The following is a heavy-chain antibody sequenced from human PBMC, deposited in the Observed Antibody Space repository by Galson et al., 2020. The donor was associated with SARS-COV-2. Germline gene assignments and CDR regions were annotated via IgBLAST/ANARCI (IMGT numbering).Heavy chain of an antibody. CDR2: ISGSGGST. J-gene: IGHJ6*02. Sequence: GGSLRLSCAASGFTFSSYAMSWVRQAPGKGLEWVSAISGSGGSTYYADSVKGRFTISRDNSKNTLYLQMNSLRAEDTAVYYCAKDGPKPIGVPAAIEGYYYCMDVWGQGTTVTVSS. D-gene: IGHD2-2*01. V-gene: IGHV3-23*01. CDR1: GFTFSSYA. CDR3: AKDGPKPIGVPAAIEGYYYCMDV.